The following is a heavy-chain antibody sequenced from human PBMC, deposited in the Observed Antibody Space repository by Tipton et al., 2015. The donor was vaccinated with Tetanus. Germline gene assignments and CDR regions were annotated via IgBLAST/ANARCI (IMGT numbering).Heavy chain of an antibody. V-gene: IGHV3-15*01. CDR3: TTDKGEAVAGKALRFDY. CDR1: GFTFSNAW. J-gene: IGHJ4*02. CDR2: IKSKTDGGTT. D-gene: IGHD6-19*01. Sequence: SLRLSCAASGFTFSNAWMSWVRQAPGKGLEWVGRIKSKTDGGTTDYAAPVKGRFTISRDDSKNTLYLQMNSLKTEDTAVYYCTTDKGEAVAGKALRFDYWGQGTLVTVSS.